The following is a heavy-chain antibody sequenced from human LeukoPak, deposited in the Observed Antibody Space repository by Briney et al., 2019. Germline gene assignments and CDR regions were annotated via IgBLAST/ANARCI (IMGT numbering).Heavy chain of an antibody. D-gene: IGHD3-16*01. J-gene: IGHJ6*02. CDR3: ARGGGLDV. CDR1: GFTFSSYW. CDR2: INHNGNVN. V-gene: IGHV3-7*03. Sequence: GGSLRLSCAASGFTFSSYWMNWTRQAPGKGLEWVASINHNGNVNYYVDSVKGRFTISRDNAKNSLYLQMSNLRAEDTAMYFCARGGGLDVWGQGATVTVSS.